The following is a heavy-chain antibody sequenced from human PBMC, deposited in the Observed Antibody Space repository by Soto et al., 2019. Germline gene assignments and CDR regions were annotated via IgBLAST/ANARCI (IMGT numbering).Heavy chain of an antibody. CDR1: GVSFTSYY. Sequence: SETLSLTCSVSGVSFTSYYWTWIRQAPGKGPEWIGYIHHSGISNHNPSLKSRVTISVDTSKNQFSLKLSSVTAADTAVYYCAREEGRSGYYFDYWGQGTLVTVSS. V-gene: IGHV4-59*01. CDR3: AREEGRSGYYFDY. J-gene: IGHJ4*02. D-gene: IGHD3-22*01. CDR2: IHHSGIS.